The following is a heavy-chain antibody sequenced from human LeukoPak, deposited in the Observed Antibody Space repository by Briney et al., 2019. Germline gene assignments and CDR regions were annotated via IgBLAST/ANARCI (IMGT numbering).Heavy chain of an antibody. CDR2: ISSSGSTK. J-gene: IGHJ4*02. CDR3: AKGGRYYYGSGSYSSDY. V-gene: IGHV3-48*03. Sequence: GGSLRLSCAASGFTFSSYEMNWVRQAPGKGLEWVSYISSSGSTKNYADSVKGRFTISRDNSKNTLYLQMNSLRAEDTAVYYCAKGGRYYYGSGSYSSDYWGQGTLVTVSS. CDR1: GFTFSSYE. D-gene: IGHD3-10*01.